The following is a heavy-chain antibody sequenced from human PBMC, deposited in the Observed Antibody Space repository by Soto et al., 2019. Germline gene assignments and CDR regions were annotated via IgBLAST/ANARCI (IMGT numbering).Heavy chain of an antibody. J-gene: IGHJ5*02. V-gene: IGHV4-59*01. CDR1: SGSINNYY. CDR3: ATGRFSALVRGVLIFDP. D-gene: IGHD3-10*01. Sequence: QVLLQESGPELVTPSETLSLTCTVSSGSINNYYWNWIRQPPGKGLEGIGSIHYSGSTNYKPSLTSRFTIAVDTSTNQCSLKVNAGTAADTAVYYCATGRFSALVRGVLIFDPWGQGTLVTVSS. CDR2: IHYSGST.